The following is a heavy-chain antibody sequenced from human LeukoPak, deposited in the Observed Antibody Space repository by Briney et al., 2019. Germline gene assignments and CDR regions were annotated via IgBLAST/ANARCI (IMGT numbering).Heavy chain of an antibody. V-gene: IGHV3-23*01. Sequence: PGGSLRLSCAASGFSFSSYAMSWVRQAPGKGLEWVSVISGSGGSTDYADSVKGRFTISRDNSKNTVYLQMNSLRDEDTAVYYCAKEQPYDRSGYHDAFDLWGQGTMVTVSA. CDR3: AKEQPYDRSGYHDAFDL. J-gene: IGHJ3*01. D-gene: IGHD3-22*01. CDR1: GFSFSSYA. CDR2: ISGSGGST.